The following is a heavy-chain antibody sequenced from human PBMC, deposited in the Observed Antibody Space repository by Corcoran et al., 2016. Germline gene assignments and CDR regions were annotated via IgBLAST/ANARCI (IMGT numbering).Heavy chain of an antibody. V-gene: IGHV1-46*01. CDR1: GYTFTSYY. D-gene: IGHD5-12*01. J-gene: IGHJ4*02. CDR2: INPSGGST. CDR3: ARDLGATRGDY. Sequence: QVQLVQSGAEVKKPGASVKVSCKASGYTFTSYYMHWVRQAPGQGLEWMAIINPSGGSTSYAQKFQGRVTMTRDTSTSTVYMELSSLRSEDTAVYYCARDLGATRGDYWGQGTLVTVSS.